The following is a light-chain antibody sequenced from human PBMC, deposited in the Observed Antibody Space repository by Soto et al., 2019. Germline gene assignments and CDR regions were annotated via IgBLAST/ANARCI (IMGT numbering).Light chain of an antibody. Sequence: QPVLTQPPSVSGAPGQRVTISCTGSSSNIGAGYNVHWYQQLPGTAPKLLIYGNDNRPSGVPDRFSGSKSGTSASLAITGLQAEDEADYYCQSYDSSLSGLFGTGTKVTVL. CDR3: QSYDSSLSGL. V-gene: IGLV1-40*01. J-gene: IGLJ1*01. CDR1: SSNIGAGYN. CDR2: GND.